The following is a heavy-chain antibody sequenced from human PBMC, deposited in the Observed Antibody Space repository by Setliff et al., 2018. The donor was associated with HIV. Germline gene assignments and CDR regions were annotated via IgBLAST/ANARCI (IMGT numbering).Heavy chain of an antibody. CDR1: GYSISSGYY. V-gene: IGHV4-38-2*01. CDR2: IYHSGST. CDR3: ATQGYYDSRLDW. J-gene: IGHJ4*02. D-gene: IGHD3-22*01. Sequence: TLSLTCAVSGYSISSGYYWGWIRQPPGKGLEWIGSIYHSGSTYYNPSLKSRVTISVDTSKNQFSLKLSSVTAADTAVYYCATQGYYDSRLDWWGQGTLVTVSS.